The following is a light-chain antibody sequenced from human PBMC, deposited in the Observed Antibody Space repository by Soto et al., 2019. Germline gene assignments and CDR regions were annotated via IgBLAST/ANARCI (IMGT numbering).Light chain of an antibody. J-gene: IGKJ5*01. CDR3: QQYNDWPPFT. V-gene: IGKV3-15*01. CDR1: QTIYTN. Sequence: EIVMTQSPATLSVSPGERATLSCRASQTIYTNLAWYQQKPGQAPRLLIYGASTRATGIPARFSGSGSGTEFTLSISSLQSEDFAVYYFQQYNDWPPFTFGQGTRLYIK. CDR2: GAS.